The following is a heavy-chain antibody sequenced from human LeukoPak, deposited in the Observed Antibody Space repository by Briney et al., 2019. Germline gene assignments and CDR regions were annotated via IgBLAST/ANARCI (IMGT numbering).Heavy chain of an antibody. D-gene: IGHD3-10*01. V-gene: IGHV1-2*02. J-gene: IGHJ3*02. CDR1: GYTFTGYY. CDR3: ARHRLERWLGESNAFDI. Sequence: WASVKVSCKASGYTFTGYYMHWVRQAPGQGLEWMGWINPNSGGTNYAQKFQGRGTMTRDTSISTAYMELSRLRSDDTAVYYCARHRLERWLGESNAFDIWGQGTMVTVSS. CDR2: INPNSGGT.